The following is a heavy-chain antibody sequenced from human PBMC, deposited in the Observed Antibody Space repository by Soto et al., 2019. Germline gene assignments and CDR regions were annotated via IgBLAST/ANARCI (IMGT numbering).Heavy chain of an antibody. V-gene: IGHV1-46*03. J-gene: IGHJ4*02. CDR2: INTSVGST. CDR3: ARDRTLYSDNGSYYFDY. D-gene: IGHD5-12*01. CDR1: GYTFTSYY. Sequence: GASVKVSCKASGYTFTSYYMHWVRQAPGQGLEQIRKINTSVGSTSYAQKFQGRVTLTRDTSTSTVYMELSSLRSEDTAVYFCARDRTLYSDNGSYYFDYWGQGTLVTVSS.